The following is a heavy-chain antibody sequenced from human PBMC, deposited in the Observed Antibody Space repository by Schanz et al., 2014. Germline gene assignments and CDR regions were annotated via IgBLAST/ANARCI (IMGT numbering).Heavy chain of an antibody. V-gene: IGHV3-48*01. CDR3: ARHHRRLIQWDM. Sequence: RLSCAASEFSFSSFGMNWVRQAPGNELEWVSYISSSSRTIYYAGSMKVRFTISRDNAKNLLYLRRKGRKAEEMAVYFCARHHRRLIQWDMWGNGTPVIVSA. J-gene: IGHJ6*04. CDR2: ISSSSRTI. CDR1: EFSFSSFG. D-gene: IGHD3-16*01.